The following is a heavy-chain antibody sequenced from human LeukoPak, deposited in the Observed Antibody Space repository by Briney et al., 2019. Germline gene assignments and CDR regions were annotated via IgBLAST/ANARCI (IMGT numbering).Heavy chain of an antibody. V-gene: IGHV3-30*03. CDR2: ISYDGSNK. D-gene: IGHD4-17*01. Sequence: GGSLRLSCAASGFTFSSYGMHWVRQAPGKGLEWVAVISYDGSNKYYADSVKGRFTISRDNSKNTLYLQMNSLRAEDTAVYYCARKMTTVTFGAFDIWGQGTMVTVSS. CDR3: ARKMTTVTFGAFDI. J-gene: IGHJ3*02. CDR1: GFTFSSYG.